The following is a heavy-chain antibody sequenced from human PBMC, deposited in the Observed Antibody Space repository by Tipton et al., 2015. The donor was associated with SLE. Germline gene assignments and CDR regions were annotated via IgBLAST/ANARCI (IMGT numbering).Heavy chain of an antibody. V-gene: IGHV3-30*02. CDR3: AKDPHYYDTIGYWDDSFDI. Sequence: SLRLSCAASGFTFSTYGMHWVRQAPGNGLEWVAFIRYDGSNKYYADSVKGRFTISRDTSKNTLYLQMNSLRAEDTAVYYCAKDPHYYDTIGYWDDSFDIWGQGTMVTVSS. J-gene: IGHJ3*02. CDR1: GFTFSTYG. D-gene: IGHD3-22*01. CDR2: IRYDGSNK.